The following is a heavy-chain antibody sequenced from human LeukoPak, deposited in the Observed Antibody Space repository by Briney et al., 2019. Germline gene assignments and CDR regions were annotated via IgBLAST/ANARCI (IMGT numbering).Heavy chain of an antibody. J-gene: IGHJ4*02. D-gene: IGHD3-10*01. Sequence: SETLSLTCVVYGGSFSGYYWSWIRQPPGPGLEWMGEIDQSGTTNYNPTPKSRVTISIDTSKKQFSLTLTSMTAADTAVYYCARVPHYYFGYGYFDTWGQGTRVTVSS. CDR3: ARVPHYYFGYGYFDT. CDR2: IDQSGTT. V-gene: IGHV4-34*01. CDR1: GGSFSGYY.